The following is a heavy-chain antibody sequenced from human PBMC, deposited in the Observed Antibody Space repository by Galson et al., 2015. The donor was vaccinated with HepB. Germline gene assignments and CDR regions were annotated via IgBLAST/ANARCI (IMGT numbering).Heavy chain of an antibody. D-gene: IGHD2-15*01. CDR2: ISYNGDTQ. CDR1: GFSFRSYT. V-gene: IGHV3-30*04. CDR3: AREDRNAYDFFDY. Sequence: SLRLSCAVSGFSFRSYTMHWVRQAPGKGLEWMSSISYNGDTQNYVDSVKGRFTTSRDNSKSTLYLQMNGLRPEDTAVYNCAREDRNAYDFFDYWGQGTLVSVSP. J-gene: IGHJ4*02.